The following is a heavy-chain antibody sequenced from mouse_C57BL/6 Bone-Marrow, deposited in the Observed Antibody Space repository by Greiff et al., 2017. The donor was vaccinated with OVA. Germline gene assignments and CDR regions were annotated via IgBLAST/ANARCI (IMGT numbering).Heavy chain of an antibody. D-gene: IGHD1-1*01. V-gene: IGHV1-50*01. CDR1: GYTFTSYW. J-gene: IGHJ2*01. Sequence: QVQLQQPGAELVKPGASVKLSCKASGYTFTSYWMQWVKQRPGQGLEWIGEIDPSDSYTNYNQKFKGKATLTVDTSSSTAYMQLSSLTSEDSAVYYCAIPFYYYGSSLDYWGQGTTLTVSS. CDR2: IDPSDSYT. CDR3: AIPFYYYGSSLDY.